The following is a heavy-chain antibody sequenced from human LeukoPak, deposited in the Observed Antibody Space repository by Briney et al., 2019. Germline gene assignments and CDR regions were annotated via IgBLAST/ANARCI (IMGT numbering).Heavy chain of an antibody. J-gene: IGHJ4*02. CDR3: ASLTMIVVP. CDR1: GGSFSGYY. D-gene: IGHD3-22*01. Sequence: SETLSLTCAVYGGSFSGYYWSWIRQPPGKGLEWIGEINHSGSTNYNPSLKSRITISVDTSKNQFSLKLSSVTAADTAVYYCASLTMIVVPWGQGTLVTVSS. CDR2: INHSGST. V-gene: IGHV4-34*01.